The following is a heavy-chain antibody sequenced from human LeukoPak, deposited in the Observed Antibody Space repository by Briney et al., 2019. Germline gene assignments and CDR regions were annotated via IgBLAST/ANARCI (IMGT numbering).Heavy chain of an antibody. Sequence: AGGSLRLSCTASGFTFGDYAMSWVRQAPGKGLEWVGFIRSKAYGGTTEYAASVKGRFTISRDDSKSIAYLQMNSLKTEDTAVYYCTGDENGGYCSSTSCYLGDDYWGQGTLVTVSS. CDR3: TGDENGGYCSSTSCYLGDDY. V-gene: IGHV3-49*04. J-gene: IGHJ4*02. D-gene: IGHD2-2*01. CDR2: IRSKAYGGTT. CDR1: GFTFGDYA.